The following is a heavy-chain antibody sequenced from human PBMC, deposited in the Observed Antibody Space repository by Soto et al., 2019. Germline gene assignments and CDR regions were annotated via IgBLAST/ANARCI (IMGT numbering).Heavy chain of an antibody. CDR2: MYYSGRT. V-gene: IGHV4-59*01. D-gene: IGHD6-13*01. Sequence: PSETLSLTCTVSGGSISSYYWSWIRQPPGKGLEWIGYMYYSGRTNYNPSLKSRVTISVDTSKNQSSLKLSSVTAADAAVYYCARDGYSSYFDYWGQGTLVTVSS. J-gene: IGHJ4*02. CDR1: GGSISSYY. CDR3: ARDGYSSYFDY.